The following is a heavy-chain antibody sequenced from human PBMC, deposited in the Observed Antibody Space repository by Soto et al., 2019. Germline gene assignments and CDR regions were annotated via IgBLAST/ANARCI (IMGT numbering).Heavy chain of an antibody. CDR2: IIPILGIV. D-gene: IGHD6-19*01. J-gene: IGHJ5*02. CDR1: GGTFSSYT. Sequence: GASVKVSCKASGGTFSSYTISWVRQAPGQGLEWMGRIIPILGIVNYAQKFQGRVTITADKSTSTAYMELSSLRSEDTAVYYCARGIAVAGLNWFDPWGQGTLVTVSS. V-gene: IGHV1-69*02. CDR3: ARGIAVAGLNWFDP.